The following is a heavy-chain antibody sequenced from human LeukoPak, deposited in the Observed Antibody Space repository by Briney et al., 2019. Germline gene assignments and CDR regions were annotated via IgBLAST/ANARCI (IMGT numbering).Heavy chain of an antibody. CDR1: GFTFSSYG. CDR3: ARGGQYSGSYVNY. D-gene: IGHD1-26*01. Sequence: GRSLRLSCVASGFTFSSYGMHWVRQAPGKGLEWVAVIWYDGSNKYYADSVKGRFTISRDNSKNTLYLQMNSLRADDTAVYYCARGGQYSGSYVNYWGEGTLVTVSS. CDR2: IWYDGSNK. V-gene: IGHV3-33*01. J-gene: IGHJ4*02.